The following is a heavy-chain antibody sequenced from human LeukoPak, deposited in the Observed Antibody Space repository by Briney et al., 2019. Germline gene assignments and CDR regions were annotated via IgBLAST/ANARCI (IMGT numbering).Heavy chain of an antibody. V-gene: IGHV4-59*08. CDR1: GGSISDYY. D-gene: IGHD2-15*01. CDR3: ARHHRTKYCSGGSCYSGWFDP. Sequence: SETLSLTCTVSGGSISDYYWSWIRQPPGKGLEWIGYMYYSGATNYNPSLRSRVTISLDTSKNRDSLKLSSVTAADTAVYSCARHHRTKYCSGGSCYSGWFDPWGQGTLVTVSS. J-gene: IGHJ5*02. CDR2: MYYSGAT.